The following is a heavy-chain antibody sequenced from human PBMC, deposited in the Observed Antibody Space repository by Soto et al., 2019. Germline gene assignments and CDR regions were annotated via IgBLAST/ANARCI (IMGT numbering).Heavy chain of an antibody. J-gene: IGHJ6*02. CDR3: AKDMSDSRYSDGPSGMDV. CDR1: GFTFDDYA. Sequence: ESGGGLVQPGRSLRLSCAASGFTFDDYAMHWVRQAPGKGLEWVSGISWNSGSIGYADSVKGRFTISRDNAKNPLYLQMNTLRAEDTALYYCAKDMSDSRYSDGPSGMDVWGQGTTVTVSS. V-gene: IGHV3-9*01. CDR2: ISWNSGSI. D-gene: IGHD5-18*01.